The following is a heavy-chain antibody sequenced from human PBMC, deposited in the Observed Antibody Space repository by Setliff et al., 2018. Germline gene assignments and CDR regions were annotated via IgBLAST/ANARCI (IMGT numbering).Heavy chain of an antibody. CDR3: ARGDNGHWSGYSPVSGKSAYYYMDV. J-gene: IGHJ6*03. V-gene: IGHV1-3*01. Sequence: ASVKVSCKASGYTFTSYAMHWVRQAPGQRLEWMGWINAGNGNTKYSQKFQGRFTISRDNAKNSLYLQMNSLRAEDTAVYYCARGDNGHWSGYSPVSGKSAYYYMDVWGKGTTVTVSS. D-gene: IGHD3-3*01. CDR1: GYTFTSYA. CDR2: INAGNGNT.